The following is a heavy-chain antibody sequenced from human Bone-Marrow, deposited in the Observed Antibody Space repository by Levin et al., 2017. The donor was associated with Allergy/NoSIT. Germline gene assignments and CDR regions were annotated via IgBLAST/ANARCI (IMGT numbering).Heavy chain of an antibody. CDR2: ISPNSGGT. CDR3: AKVRSTVRVRFDS. D-gene: IGHD4-17*01. Sequence: GESLKISCKASGYTFTGYYIYWVRQAPGQGLEWMGWISPNSGGTKSAQKFQGRVTMTRDTSITTAYMELSRLTSDDTGVYFCAKVRSTVRVRFDSWGQGTVVTISS. V-gene: IGHV1-2*02. J-gene: IGHJ5*01. CDR1: GYTFTGYY.